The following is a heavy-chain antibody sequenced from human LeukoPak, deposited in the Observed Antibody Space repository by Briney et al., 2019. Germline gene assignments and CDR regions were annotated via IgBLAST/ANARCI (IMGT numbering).Heavy chain of an antibody. CDR3: AREGRQDYVYFDC. D-gene: IGHD4-17*01. CDR2: INYSGNT. V-gene: IGHV4-59*01. CDR1: GDSISSYY. Sequence: SETLSLTRTVSGDSISSYYWSWIRQPPGKGLEWMGYINYSGNTNYNPSLTRRVTISVDTSKHQSSLRLTSVTAADTAVYYCAREGRQDYVYFDCWGQGTLVSVSS. J-gene: IGHJ4*02.